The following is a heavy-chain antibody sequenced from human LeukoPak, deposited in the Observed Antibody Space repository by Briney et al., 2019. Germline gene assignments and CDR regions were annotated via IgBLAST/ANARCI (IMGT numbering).Heavy chain of an antibody. V-gene: IGHV4-34*01. J-gene: IGHJ4*02. D-gene: IGHD3-22*01. CDR1: GGSFSGYY. Sequence: SETLSLTCAVYGGSFSGYYWSWIRQPPGKGLEWIGEIDHSGFTIYNPSLKSRVAISEDTSKNQFSLKLSSVTAADTAVYYCARGPPLDYGTSGFYYNYWGQGTLVTVSS. CDR2: IDHSGFT. CDR3: ARGPPLDYGTSGFYYNY.